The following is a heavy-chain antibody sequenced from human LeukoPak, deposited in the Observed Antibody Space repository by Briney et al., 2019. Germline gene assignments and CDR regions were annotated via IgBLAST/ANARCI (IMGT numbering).Heavy chain of an antibody. CDR3: ARVQYQLLYSGWFDP. CDR2: IIPIFGTA. CDR1: GGTFSSSA. D-gene: IGHD2-2*02. Sequence: VASVRVSCKASGGTFSSSAISWVRQAPGQGLEWMGGIIPIFGTANYAQKFQGRVTITADESTSTAYMELSSLRSEDTAVYYCARVQYQLLYSGWFDPWGQGTLVTVSS. J-gene: IGHJ5*02. V-gene: IGHV1-69*13.